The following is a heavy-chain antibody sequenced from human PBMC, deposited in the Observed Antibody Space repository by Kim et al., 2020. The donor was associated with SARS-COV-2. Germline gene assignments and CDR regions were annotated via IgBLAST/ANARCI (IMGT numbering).Heavy chain of an antibody. V-gene: IGHV3-74*01. J-gene: IGHJ4*02. CDR1: GFTFSRHW. Sequence: GGSLRLSCAASGFTFSRHWMHWVRQAPGKGLVWVSRIKSGGSATNYADSVKGRFTISRDNAKNTLYLQMDSLRVEDTAIYYCTRVRFSGGWYRGDYFDSWGQGTLVTVSA. CDR3: TRVRFSGGWYRGDYFDS. D-gene: IGHD6-13*01. CDR2: IKSGGSAT.